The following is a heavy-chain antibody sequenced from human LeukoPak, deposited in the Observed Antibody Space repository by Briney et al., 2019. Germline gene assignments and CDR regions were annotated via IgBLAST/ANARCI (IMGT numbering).Heavy chain of an antibody. CDR2: INSDGSST. CDR3: AELGITMIGGV. CDR1: GFTFSRYW. V-gene: IGHV3-74*01. Sequence: GGSLRLSCAASGFTFSRYWMHWVRQAPGKGLVWVSRINSDGSSTTYADSVKGRFTISRDNAKNSLYLQMNSLRAEDTAVYYCAELGITMIGGVWGKGTTVTISS. D-gene: IGHD3-10*02. J-gene: IGHJ6*04.